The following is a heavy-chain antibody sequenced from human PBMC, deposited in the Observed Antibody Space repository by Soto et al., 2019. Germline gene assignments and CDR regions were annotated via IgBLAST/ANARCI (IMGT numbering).Heavy chain of an antibody. Sequence: PGGSLRLSCAASGFTFSSYSMNWVRQAPGKGLEWVSSISSSSSYIYYADSVKGRFTISRDNAKNSLYLQMNSLRDEDTAVYYCARDLEYYDSSGYPTPPWGQGTLVTVSS. CDR3: ARDLEYYDSSGYPTPP. J-gene: IGHJ5*02. V-gene: IGHV3-21*01. CDR2: ISSSSSYI. D-gene: IGHD3-22*01. CDR1: GFTFSSYS.